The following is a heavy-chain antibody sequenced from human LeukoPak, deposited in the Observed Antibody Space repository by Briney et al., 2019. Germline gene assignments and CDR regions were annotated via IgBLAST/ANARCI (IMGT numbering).Heavy chain of an antibody. Sequence: GGSLRLSCADSGSLFRKSWMAWVRQAPGRGLEWLANINLDGSTRNYVDSVKGRFTISRDNAKNSLYLQVNSLRAEDTAMYYCARDSGYNAFDYWGQGTLVTVSS. CDR2: INLDGSTR. V-gene: IGHV3-7*05. CDR3: ARDSGYNAFDY. D-gene: IGHD5-12*01. J-gene: IGHJ4*02. CDR1: GSLFRKSW.